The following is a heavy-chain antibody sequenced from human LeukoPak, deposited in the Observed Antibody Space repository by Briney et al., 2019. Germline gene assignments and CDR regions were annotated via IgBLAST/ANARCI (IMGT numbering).Heavy chain of an antibody. Sequence: TLSLTCTVSGGSISSDGYYWSWIRHHPGKGLEWIGYIYYSGSTYYNPSLKSRVIMSVGTSKNQFSLKLSSVTAADTAVYYCARARGYCGGTSCYNWLDPWGQGTLVTVSS. D-gene: IGHD2-2*03. CDR1: GGSISSDGYY. J-gene: IGHJ5*02. CDR2: IYYSGST. V-gene: IGHV4-31*03. CDR3: ARARGYCGGTSCYNWLDP.